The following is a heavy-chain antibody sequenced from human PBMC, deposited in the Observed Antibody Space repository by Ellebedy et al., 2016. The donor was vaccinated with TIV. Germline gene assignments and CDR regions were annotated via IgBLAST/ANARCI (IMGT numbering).Heavy chain of an antibody. Sequence: AASVKVSCKASGFTFTSSAMQWVRQARGQRLEWIGWIVVGSGNTNYAQKFQERVTITRDMSTSTAYMVLSSLRSEETAVYYCAATSGSYRSMLLAGPLDDAFDIWGQGTMVTVSS. V-gene: IGHV1-58*02. D-gene: IGHD1-26*01. CDR1: GFTFTSSA. CDR2: IVVGSGNT. CDR3: AATSGSYRSMLLAGPLDDAFDI. J-gene: IGHJ3*02.